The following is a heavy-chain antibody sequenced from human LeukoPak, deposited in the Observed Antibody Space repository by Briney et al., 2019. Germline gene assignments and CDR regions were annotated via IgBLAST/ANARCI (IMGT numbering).Heavy chain of an antibody. CDR2: INHRGST. J-gene: IGHJ6*03. D-gene: IGHD3-9*01. CDR3: ARAPSYDILTGDYYYYYMDV. V-gene: IGHV4-39*07. CDR1: GGSISSSSYY. Sequence: SETLSLTCTVSGGSISSSSYYWGWIRQPPGKGLEWIGEINHRGSTNYNPSLKSRVTISVDTSKNQFSLQLNSVTPEDTAVYYCARAPSYDILTGDYYYYYMDVWGKGTTVTISS.